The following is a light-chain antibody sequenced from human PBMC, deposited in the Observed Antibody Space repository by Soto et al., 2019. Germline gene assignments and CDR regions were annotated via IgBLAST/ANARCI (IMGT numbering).Light chain of an antibody. J-gene: IGKJ2*01. V-gene: IGKV1-27*01. CDR3: QKYKSAPYT. CDR2: AAS. Sequence: DIEMTQSPSSLSASVGDRVTITCRASQGINNYLAWYQQKPGKVPKLLIYAASILHSGVPSRFSGSGSGTDYTLTINSLKPEDVATYYCQKYKSAPYTFGQGTKLEIK. CDR1: QGINNY.